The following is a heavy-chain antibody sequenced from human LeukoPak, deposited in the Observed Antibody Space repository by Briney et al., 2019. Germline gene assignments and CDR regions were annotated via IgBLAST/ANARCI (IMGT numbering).Heavy chain of an antibody. V-gene: IGHV5-51*01. Sequence: GESLKISCQGSGYRFIDYWIGWVRQMPGKGLEWMGIIFPGDTDIKYSPSFQGQVTISADNSISTAYLQWSSLKASDTAIYYCVRYGLQGCRDSRCFTPFYYYGVDVWRQGSTVTVSS. J-gene: IGHJ6*02. CDR2: IFPGDTDI. D-gene: IGHD4-11*01. CDR1: GYRFIDYW. CDR3: VRYGLQGCRDSRCFTPFYYYGVDV.